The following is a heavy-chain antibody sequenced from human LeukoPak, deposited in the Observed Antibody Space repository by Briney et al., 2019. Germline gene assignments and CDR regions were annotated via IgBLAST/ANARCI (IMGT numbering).Heavy chain of an antibody. CDR3: AKGSTVGAQPDY. J-gene: IGHJ4*02. CDR1: GFTFSSYA. V-gene: IGHV3-23*01. CDR2: ILAGSST. D-gene: IGHD4-23*01. Sequence: GRSLRLSCAASGFTFSSYAMIWVRQAPGKGLEWVSIILAGSSTYYTDSVKGRFTISRDNSKNTLYLQMDSLRAEDTAVYYCAKGSTVGAQPDYWGQGTLVTVSS.